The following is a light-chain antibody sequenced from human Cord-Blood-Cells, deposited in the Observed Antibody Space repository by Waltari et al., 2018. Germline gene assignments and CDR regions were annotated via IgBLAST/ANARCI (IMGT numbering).Light chain of an antibody. CDR3: QQYYSTPWT. CDR1: QSVLSSSNNKNY. V-gene: IGKV4-1*01. Sequence: DIVMTQSPDSLAVYLGERATINCNSSQSVLSSSNNKNYLAWYQQKPGQPPKLLIYWASTRESGVPDRFSGSGSGTDFTLTISSLQAEDVAVYYCQQYYSTPWTFGQGTKVEIK. CDR2: WAS. J-gene: IGKJ1*01.